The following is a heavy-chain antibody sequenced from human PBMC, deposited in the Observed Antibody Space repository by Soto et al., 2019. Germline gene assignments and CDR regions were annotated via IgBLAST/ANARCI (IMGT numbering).Heavy chain of an antibody. V-gene: IGHV1-18*04. CDR2: ISAYNGNT. Sequence: ASMKVSCKASGYTFTSYGISWVRQAPGQGLEWMGWISAYNGNTNYAQKLQGRVTMTTDTSTSTAYMELRSLRSDDTAVYYCARVSHPTSSALRPRFDPWAREPWSPSPQ. CDR3: ARVSHPTSSALRPRFDP. D-gene: IGHD3-3*01. J-gene: IGHJ5*02. CDR1: GYTFTSYG.